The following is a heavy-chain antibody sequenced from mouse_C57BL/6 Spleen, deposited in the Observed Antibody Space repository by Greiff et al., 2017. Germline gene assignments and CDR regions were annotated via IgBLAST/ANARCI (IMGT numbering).Heavy chain of an antibody. D-gene: IGHD4-1*01. CDR3: ARYEVGRRYFDY. CDR2: IRNKANGYTT. J-gene: IGHJ2*01. Sequence: EVHLVESGGGLVQPGGSLSLSCAASGFTFTDYYMSWVRQPPGKALEWLGFIRNKANGYTTEYSASVKGRFTISRDNSQSILYLQMNALRAEDSATYYCARYEVGRRYFDYWGQGTTLTVSS. CDR1: GFTFTDYY. V-gene: IGHV7-3*01.